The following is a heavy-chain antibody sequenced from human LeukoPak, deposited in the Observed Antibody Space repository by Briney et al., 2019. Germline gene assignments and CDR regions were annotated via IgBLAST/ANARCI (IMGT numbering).Heavy chain of an antibody. V-gene: IGHV4-34*01. CDR1: GGSFSDYY. Sequence: PSETLSLTCAVYGGSFSDYYWSWIRQPPGKGLEWIGEITHRGSTNYNPSLKSRVTISVDTSKNQFSLKMSSVTAADTAVYYCARRPVIIVLAGMDVWGQGTTVTVSS. CDR2: ITHRGST. CDR3: ARRPVIIVLAGMDV. J-gene: IGHJ6*02. D-gene: IGHD4-11*01.